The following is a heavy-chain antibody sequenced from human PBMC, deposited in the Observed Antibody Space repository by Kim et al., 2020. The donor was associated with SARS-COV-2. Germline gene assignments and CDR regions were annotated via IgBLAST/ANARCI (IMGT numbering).Heavy chain of an antibody. J-gene: IGHJ5*02. CDR1: GFSFSNAW. V-gene: IGHV3-15*01. CDR2: IRSKPDGGTT. CDR3: TTDRRSFDP. Sequence: GGSLRLSCAASGFSFSNAWMSWVRQAPGKGLEWVGRIRSKPDGGTTDYAAPVKGRFTISRDDSKKTLYLQMNSLKTEDTAVYYCTTDRRSFDPWGQGALV.